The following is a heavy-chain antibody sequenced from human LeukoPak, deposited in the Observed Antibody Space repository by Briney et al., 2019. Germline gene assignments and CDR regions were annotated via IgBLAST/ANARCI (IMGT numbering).Heavy chain of an antibody. D-gene: IGHD2-2*02. CDR1: GGSISSGSYY. CDR2: IYTSGST. V-gene: IGHV4-61*02. CDR3: ARDRVVVPAAIGGGYYYGMDV. Sequence: SQTLSLTCTVSGGSISSGSYYWRWIRQPAGKGLEWIGRIYTSGSTNYNPSLKSRFTISVDTSKNQFSLKLSSVTAADAAVYYCARDRVVVPAAIGGGYYYGMDVWGQGTTVTVSS. J-gene: IGHJ6*02.